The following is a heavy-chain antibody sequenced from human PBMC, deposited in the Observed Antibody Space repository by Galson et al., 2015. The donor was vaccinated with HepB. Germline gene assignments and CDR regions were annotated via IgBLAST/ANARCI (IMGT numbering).Heavy chain of an antibody. D-gene: IGHD3-10*01. CDR2: ISGSGGST. CDR3: ANFENTRIWFGELLDY. CDR1: GFTFSSYA. V-gene: IGHV3-23*01. Sequence: SLRLSCAASGFTFSSYAMSWVRQAPGKGLEWVSAISGSGGSTYYADSVKGRFTISRDNSKNALYLQMNSLRAEDTAVYYCANFENTRIWFGELLDYWGQGTLVTVSS. J-gene: IGHJ4*02.